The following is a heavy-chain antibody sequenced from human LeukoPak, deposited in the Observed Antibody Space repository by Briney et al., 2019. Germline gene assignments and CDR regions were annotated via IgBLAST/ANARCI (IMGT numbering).Heavy chain of an antibody. Sequence: SETLSLTCAVYGGSFSGYYWSWIRQPPGKGLEWIGEINHSGSTNYNPSLKSRVTISVDTSKNQFSLKLSSVTAADTAVYYCARHRPYDSNYYFDYWGQGTLVTVSS. CDR2: INHSGST. V-gene: IGHV4-34*01. J-gene: IGHJ4*02. CDR3: ARHRPYDSNYYFDY. CDR1: GGSFSGYY. D-gene: IGHD3-22*01.